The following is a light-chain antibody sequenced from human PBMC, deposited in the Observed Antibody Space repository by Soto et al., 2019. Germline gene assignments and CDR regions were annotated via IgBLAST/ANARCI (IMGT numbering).Light chain of an antibody. V-gene: IGKV1-33*01. CDR3: QQYDNLPLT. J-gene: IGKJ4*01. CDR2: DAS. CDR1: QDISNY. Sequence: DIQMTQSPSSLAASVGDRVTITCQASQDISNYLNWYQQKPGKAPKLLIYDASNLETGVPSRFSGSGSGTDFTFTISSLQPEEIATYYCQQYDNLPLTFGGVTKVDIK.